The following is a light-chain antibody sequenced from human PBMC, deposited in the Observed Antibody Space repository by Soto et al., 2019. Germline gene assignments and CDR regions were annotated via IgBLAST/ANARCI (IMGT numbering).Light chain of an antibody. J-gene: IGLJ1*01. V-gene: IGLV2-23*01. Sequence: QSALTQPASVSGSPGQSITISCTGTSSDVGNYNLVSWYQQHPGKAPKLMIYEGSKRPSGVSNRFSGSKSGNTASLTISGLQAEDEADYYCCSYAGSSTRFGTGTKLTVL. CDR2: EGS. CDR3: CSYAGSSTR. CDR1: SSDVGNYNL.